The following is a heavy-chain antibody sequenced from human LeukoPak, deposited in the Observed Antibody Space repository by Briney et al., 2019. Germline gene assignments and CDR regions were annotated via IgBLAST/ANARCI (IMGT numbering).Heavy chain of an antibody. J-gene: IGHJ4*02. D-gene: IGHD5-12*01. Sequence: ASVKVSCKASGYTFTGYYMHWVRQAPGQGLEWMGWINPNSGGTNYAQKFQGRVTMTRDTSISTAYMELSRLRSEDTAVYYCAGDIVATTSPLYYFDYWGQGTLVTVSS. CDR1: GYTFTGYY. CDR2: INPNSGGT. CDR3: AGDIVATTSPLYYFDY. V-gene: IGHV1-2*02.